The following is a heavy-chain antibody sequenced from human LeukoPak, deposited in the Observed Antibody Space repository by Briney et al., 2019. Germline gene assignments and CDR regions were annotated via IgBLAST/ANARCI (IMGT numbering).Heavy chain of an antibody. J-gene: IGHJ4*02. CDR1: GFTFSSYG. Sequence: PGGSLRLSCAASGFTFSSYGMHWVRQAPGKGLEWVAVIWYGGSNKYYADSVKGRFTISRDNSKNTLYLQMNSLRAEDTAVYYCARETAAAGSFIAINDYWGQGTLVTVSS. V-gene: IGHV3-33*08. CDR3: ARETAAAGSFIAINDY. CDR2: IWYGGSNK. D-gene: IGHD6-13*01.